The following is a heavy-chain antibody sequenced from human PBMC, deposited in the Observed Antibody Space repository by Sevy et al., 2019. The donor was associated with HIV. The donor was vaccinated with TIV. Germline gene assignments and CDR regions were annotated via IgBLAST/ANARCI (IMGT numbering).Heavy chain of an antibody. CDR3: TRGWFAN. V-gene: IGHV3-48*03. CDR2: ISGSNNST. D-gene: IGHD3-10*01. CDR1: GFTLSSYD. J-gene: IGHJ4*02. Sequence: GSLRLSCAASGFTLSSYDLSWVRQAPGKGLEWISYISGSNNSTYYADSVKGRFTISRDTAKNSLFLQMNSLRVDDTAIYYCTRGWFANWGQGTLVTVSS.